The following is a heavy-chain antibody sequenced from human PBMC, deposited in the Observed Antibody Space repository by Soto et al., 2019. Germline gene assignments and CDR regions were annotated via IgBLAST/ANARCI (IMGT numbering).Heavy chain of an antibody. CDR3: ARHNYGSGSTYFDY. D-gene: IGHD3-10*01. V-gene: IGHV4-59*08. CDR2: IYYSGST. Sequence: PSVSLSLTCTVSAVSISSSCRSWIRQPPGKGLEWIGYIYYSGSTNYNPSLKSRVTISVDTSKNQFSLKLNSMTAADTAVYYCARHNYGSGSTYFDYWGQG. J-gene: IGHJ4*02. CDR1: AVSISSSC.